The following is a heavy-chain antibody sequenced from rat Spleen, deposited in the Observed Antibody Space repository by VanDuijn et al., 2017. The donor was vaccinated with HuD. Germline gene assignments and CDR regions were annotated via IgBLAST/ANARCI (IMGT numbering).Heavy chain of an antibody. J-gene: IGHJ2*01. V-gene: IGHV5-29*01. CDR2: IRYGDSSGHSGT. D-gene: IGHD1-7*01. CDR1: GFTFSDYG. Sequence: EVQLVESGGGLVQPGRSLKLSCAASGFTFSDYGVAWVRQAPTTGLEWVATIRYGDSSGHSGTYYRDSVKGRFTISRDNAKSTLSLQMNSLRSEDTATYYCTRENWVLDAWGQGVMVTVSS. CDR3: TRENWVLDA.